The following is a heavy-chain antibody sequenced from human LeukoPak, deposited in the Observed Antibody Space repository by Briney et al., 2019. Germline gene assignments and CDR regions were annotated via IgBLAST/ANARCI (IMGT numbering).Heavy chain of an antibody. Sequence: SETLSLTCTVSGGSIRNYYWNWIRQSPGKGLEWIGYIYYTGSTNYNPSLKSRVTISVDTSKNQFSLKVISVSAADTAVYYCARISSSSILGDYYYYMDVWGKGTTVTVSS. V-gene: IGHV4-59*01. CDR3: ARISSSSILGDYYYYMDV. D-gene: IGHD6-6*01. J-gene: IGHJ6*03. CDR1: GGSIRNYY. CDR2: IYYTGST.